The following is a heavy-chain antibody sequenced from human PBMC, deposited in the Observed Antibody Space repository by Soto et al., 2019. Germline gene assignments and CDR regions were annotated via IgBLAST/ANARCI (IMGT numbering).Heavy chain of an antibody. CDR3: ARDSVGTLYSGIAAAGLDV. J-gene: IGHJ6*02. Sequence: LRLSCAASGFTFSSYGMHWVRQAPGRGLEWVAVIWYDGSNKYYADSVKGRFTISRDNSKNTLYLQMNSLRAEDTAVYYCARDSVGTLYSGIAAAGLDVWRQGTTVTVSS. CDR1: GFTFSSYG. V-gene: IGHV3-33*01. CDR2: IWYDGSNK. D-gene: IGHD6-13*01.